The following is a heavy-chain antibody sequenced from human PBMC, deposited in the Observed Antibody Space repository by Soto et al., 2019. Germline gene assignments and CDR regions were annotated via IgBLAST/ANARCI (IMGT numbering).Heavy chain of an antibody. J-gene: IGHJ4*02. V-gene: IGHV2-5*01. CDR1: GFSFTTAGVA. D-gene: IGHD5-12*01. CDR3: AHSDGGYEIIYFDF. CDR2: IYYNDDR. Sequence: SGPTLVNPTQTLTLPCTFSGFSFTTAGVAVGWNRQTPGGALEWLTRIYYNDDRRFSPSLKTRLTITGDTSKNQVVLSLTNVDPGDTATYFCAHSDGGYEIIYFDFWGQGITVTVSS.